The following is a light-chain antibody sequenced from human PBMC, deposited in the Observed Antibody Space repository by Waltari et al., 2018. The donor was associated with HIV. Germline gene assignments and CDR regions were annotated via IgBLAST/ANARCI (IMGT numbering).Light chain of an antibody. CDR1: QSISSY. CDR2: AAA. V-gene: IGKV1-39*01. Sequence: HATQAPSSLSASGGDTVTIPCRASQSISSYFNWYQQKPGKAPKLLIYAAASLQSGGPSRFSGSGSATDFTLTISSLQPEDFATYYCQQSYSTLPYTFGQGTKLEIK. J-gene: IGKJ2*01. CDR3: QQSYSTLPYT.